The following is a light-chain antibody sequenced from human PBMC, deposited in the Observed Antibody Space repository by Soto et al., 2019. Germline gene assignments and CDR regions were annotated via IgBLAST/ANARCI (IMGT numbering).Light chain of an antibody. Sequence: QSALTQPASVSGSPGQSITISCTGTSSDVGGYNYVSWYQLHPGKAPKLKIYEVSHRPSGASNHFSGYKSGNTASLTISGLQAEDEADYYCSSYTSTSTPCVFGTGTKLTVL. CDR3: SSYTSTSTPCV. V-gene: IGLV2-14*01. J-gene: IGLJ1*01. CDR1: SSDVGGYNY. CDR2: EVS.